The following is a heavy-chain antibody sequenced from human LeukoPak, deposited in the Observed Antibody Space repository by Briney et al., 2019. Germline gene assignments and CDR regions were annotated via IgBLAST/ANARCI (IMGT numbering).Heavy chain of an antibody. J-gene: IGHJ4*02. CDR1: GFTFSSYE. CDR3: ARTTRSGWVTFDN. D-gene: IGHD6-19*01. CDR2: ISSSGSTI. V-gene: IGHV3-48*03. Sequence: PGGSLRLSCAASGFTFSSYEMNWVRQAPGKGLEWVSYISSSGSTIYYADSVKGRFTISRNNAKNSLYLQMNSLRAEDTAVYYCARTTRSGWVTFDNWGQGTLVTVSS.